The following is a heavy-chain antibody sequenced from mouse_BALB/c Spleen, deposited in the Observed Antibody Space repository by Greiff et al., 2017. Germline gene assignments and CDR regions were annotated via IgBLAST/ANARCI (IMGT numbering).Heavy chain of an antibody. CDR2: IYPYNGGT. J-gene: IGHJ2*01. D-gene: IGHD2-14*01. Sequence: EVQLQQSGPELVKPGASVKISCKASGYTFTDYNMHWVKQSHGKSLEWIGYIYPYNGGTGYNQKFKSKATLTVDNSSSTAYMELRSLTSEDSAVYYCARGYYRYNYFDYWGQGTTLTVSS. CDR3: ARGYYRYNYFDY. CDR1: GYTFTDYN. V-gene: IGHV1S29*02.